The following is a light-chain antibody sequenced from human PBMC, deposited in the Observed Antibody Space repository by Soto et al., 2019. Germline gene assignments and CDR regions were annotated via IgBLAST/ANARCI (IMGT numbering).Light chain of an antibody. V-gene: IGKV3-20*01. CDR2: GAS. J-gene: IGKJ3*01. CDR1: QSVAYTY. Sequence: EIVLTKYPATLSLSPGERATLSCGVSQSVAYTYLAWFQQKPGQAPRLLIYGASNRATGIPDRFSGSGSGTDFTLTISRLEPEDFAVYYCQQYGTSPFTFGPGTKVDIK. CDR3: QQYGTSPFT.